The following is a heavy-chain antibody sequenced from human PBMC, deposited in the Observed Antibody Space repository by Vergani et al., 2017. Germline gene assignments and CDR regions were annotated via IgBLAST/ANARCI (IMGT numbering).Heavy chain of an antibody. Sequence: QVQLQQWGGGLLKPSETLSLTCVVNGWSFTSYHLTWIRQSPGEGLEWVGDIDHTGRPDYNPSLKSRLTMSVDKSRNQFSLTLNSVTATDTAIYFCARVKTETNGHRCYLYYMDVWGQGTAVTVS. V-gene: IGHV4-34*01. CDR3: ARVKTETNGHRCYLYYMDV. J-gene: IGHJ6*03. CDR2: IDHTGRP. D-gene: IGHD2-8*01. CDR1: GWSFTSYH.